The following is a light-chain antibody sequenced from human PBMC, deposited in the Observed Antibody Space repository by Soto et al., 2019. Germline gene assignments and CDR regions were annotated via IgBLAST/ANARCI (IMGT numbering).Light chain of an antibody. Sequence: DIVMTQSPDSLAVSLGERATINCKSSQSLLYSSNNKNYLAWYQQRPGQPPKLLIYWASTRESGVPDRFSGSGSGTDFTLTISSLQAEDVAVYYCQQYYSNPRTFGQGTKVDIK. CDR2: WAS. CDR1: QSLLYSSNNKNY. CDR3: QQYYSNPRT. J-gene: IGKJ1*01. V-gene: IGKV4-1*01.